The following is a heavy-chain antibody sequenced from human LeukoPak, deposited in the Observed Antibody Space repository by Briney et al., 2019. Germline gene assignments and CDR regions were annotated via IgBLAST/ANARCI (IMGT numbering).Heavy chain of an antibody. D-gene: IGHD3-22*01. CDR3: AAHYYDSSGYFDY. J-gene: IGHJ4*02. CDR2: IIPIFGTA. V-gene: IGHV1-69*05. CDR1: GGTFSSYA. Sequence: SVKVSCKASGGTFSSYAISWVRQAPGQGLEWMGRIIPIFGTAKYAQKFQGRVTITTDESTSTAYMELSSPRSEDTAVYYCAAHYYDSSGYFDYWGQGTLVTVSS.